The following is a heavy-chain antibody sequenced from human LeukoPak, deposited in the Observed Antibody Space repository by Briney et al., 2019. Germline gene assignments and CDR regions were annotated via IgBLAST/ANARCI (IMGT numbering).Heavy chain of an antibody. CDR2: IRSKIYGGTP. CDR1: GFTFGDYA. J-gene: IGHJ4*02. V-gene: IGHV3-49*04. Sequence: GSLRLSCTASGFTFGDYAMTWVRQAPGKGLEWVGFIRSKIYGGTPEYAASVKGRFTISRDDSKGIAYLQMDSLKTEDTAVYYCTRDQTPYYWGQGTLVTVSS. CDR3: TRDQTPYY.